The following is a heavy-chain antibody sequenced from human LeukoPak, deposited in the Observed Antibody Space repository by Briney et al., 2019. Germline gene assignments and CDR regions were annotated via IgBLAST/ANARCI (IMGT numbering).Heavy chain of an antibody. CDR3: VSEPYTGTWHGTFDY. V-gene: IGHV3-15*01. CDR1: GFTFSNAW. CDR2: IKRKTDGETT. Sequence: PGGSLRLSCAASGFTFSNAWMIWVRKAPGKGLEWVGRIKRKTDGETTDYAAPVKGRFTISRDDSKNTVYLQINSLIIEDTAVYFCVSEPYTGTWHGTFDYWGQGNLVTVSS. J-gene: IGHJ4*02. D-gene: IGHD1-1*01.